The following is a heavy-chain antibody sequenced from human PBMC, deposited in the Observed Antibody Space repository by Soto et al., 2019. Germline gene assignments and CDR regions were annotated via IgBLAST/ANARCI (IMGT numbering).Heavy chain of an antibody. CDR3: ASTRMIVALFDY. CDR1: GGSISSYY. CDR2: IYYSGST. V-gene: IGHV4-59*08. Sequence: QVQLQESGPGLVKPSETLSLTCTVSGGSISSYYWSWIRQPPGKGLEWIGYIYYSGSTNYNPSLKSQVTISVDTSKNQFSLKPSSVTAADTAVYYCASTRMIVALFDYWGEGTLVTVSS. D-gene: IGHD3-22*01. J-gene: IGHJ4*02.